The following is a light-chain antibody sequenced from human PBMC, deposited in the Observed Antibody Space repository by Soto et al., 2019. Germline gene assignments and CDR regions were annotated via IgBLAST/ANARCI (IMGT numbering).Light chain of an antibody. Sequence: EIVLTQSPGTLTLSPGERATLSCRASQTVSSNSLAWYQQKAGQAPRVLIFDVSTRATGIPDRFSGGGSETDFTLTISRLESEDSAVYYCQQYGISPFTFGGGTKVDIK. J-gene: IGKJ4*01. V-gene: IGKV3-20*01. CDR2: DVS. CDR1: QTVSSNS. CDR3: QQYGISPFT.